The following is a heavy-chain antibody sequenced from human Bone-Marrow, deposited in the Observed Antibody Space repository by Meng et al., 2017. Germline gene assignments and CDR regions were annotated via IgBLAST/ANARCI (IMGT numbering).Heavy chain of an antibody. CDR3: ANWNDGLLNY. Sequence: QVQAAQSGVEEKRPGASVKGSGKASEYTFTGYYRHWVRQAPGQGLEWMGRINPNSGGTNYAQKFQGRVTMTRDTSISTAYMELSRLRSDDTAVYYCANWNDGLLNYWGQGTLVTVSS. CDR2: INPNSGGT. V-gene: IGHV1-2*06. J-gene: IGHJ4*02. CDR1: EYTFTGYY. D-gene: IGHD1-1*01.